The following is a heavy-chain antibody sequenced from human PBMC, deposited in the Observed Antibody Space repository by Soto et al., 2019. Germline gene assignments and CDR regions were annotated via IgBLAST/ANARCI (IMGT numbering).Heavy chain of an antibody. CDR1: GFTFSTYG. CDR2: VSNEGSVT. Sequence: QVQLVESGGGVVQPGRSLRLSCAASGFTFSTYGMHWVRQAPGKGLEWVAVVSNEGSVTYYADSVKGRFTISRDNFKNTVSLQMNSLIAEDREVYFCTKVGGLLGTSSSYRFEFWGQGIRVIVS. J-gene: IGHJ4*02. D-gene: IGHD1-26*01. V-gene: IGHV3-30*18. CDR3: TKVGGLLGTSSSYRFEF.